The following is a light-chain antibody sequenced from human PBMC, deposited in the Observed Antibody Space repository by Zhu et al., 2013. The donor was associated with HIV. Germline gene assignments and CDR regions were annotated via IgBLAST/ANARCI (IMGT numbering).Light chain of an antibody. CDR2: KAS. J-gene: IGKJ2*01. CDR1: QSIKTW. CDR3: LQYHSFYT. V-gene: IGKV1-5*03. Sequence: DIQMTQSPSSVSASIGDSVTITCRASQSIKTWLAWYQQKPGKAPKLLMYKASSLESGVPSRFTGSSSGTEFTLTITSLQPDDLATYYCLQYHSFYTFGQGTKLEIK.